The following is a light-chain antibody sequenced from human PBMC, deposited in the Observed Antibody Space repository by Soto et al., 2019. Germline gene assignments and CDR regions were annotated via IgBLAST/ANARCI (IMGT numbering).Light chain of an antibody. V-gene: IGLV2-14*01. CDR3: SSFTTSSTYA. J-gene: IGLJ1*01. CDR2: EVS. CDR1: SSDVGAYNF. Sequence: QSVLTQPASVSGSPGQAITISCTATSSDVGAYNFVSWYQQHPGTAPKLMIYEVSNRPSGVSSRFSGSKSGNTASLTISGLQADDEGDYYCSSFTTSSTYAFGTGTKVTVL.